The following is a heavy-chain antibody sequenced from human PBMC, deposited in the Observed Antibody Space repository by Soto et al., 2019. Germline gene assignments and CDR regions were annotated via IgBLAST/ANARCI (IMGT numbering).Heavy chain of an antibody. CDR2: IYHSGST. CDR3: ARLYSSSWYGYGMDV. J-gene: IGHJ6*02. V-gene: IGHV4-4*02. D-gene: IGHD6-13*01. Sequence: VRQPPGKGLEWIGEIYHSGSTNYNPSLKSRVTISVDKSKNQFSLKLSSVTAADTAVYYCARLYSSSWYGYGMDVWGQGTTVTVSS.